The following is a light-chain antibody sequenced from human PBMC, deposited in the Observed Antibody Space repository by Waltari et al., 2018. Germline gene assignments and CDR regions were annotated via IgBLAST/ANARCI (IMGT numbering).Light chain of an antibody. J-gene: IGKJ1*01. CDR2: KAS. V-gene: IGKV1-5*03. Sequence: DIHMTQSPSTLSASVGDRVTITCRASQSISSWWAWYQQKPGKAPKLLIYKASSLESGVPSRFSGSGSGTEFTLTISSLQPDDFATYYCQPYPRTFGQGTKVEIK. CDR1: QSISSW. CDR3: QPYPRT.